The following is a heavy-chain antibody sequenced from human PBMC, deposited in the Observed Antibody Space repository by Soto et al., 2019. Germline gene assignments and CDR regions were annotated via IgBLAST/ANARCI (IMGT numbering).Heavy chain of an antibody. Sequence: VKVSCKASGYTFTSYAMHWVRQAPGQRLEWMGWINAGNGNTKYSQKFQGRVTITRDTSASTAYMELSSLRSEDTAVYYCARDPIPTLRIAVAANWFDPWGQGTLVTVSS. D-gene: IGHD6-19*01. CDR1: GYTFTSYA. CDR2: INAGNGNT. V-gene: IGHV1-3*01. J-gene: IGHJ5*02. CDR3: ARDPIPTLRIAVAANWFDP.